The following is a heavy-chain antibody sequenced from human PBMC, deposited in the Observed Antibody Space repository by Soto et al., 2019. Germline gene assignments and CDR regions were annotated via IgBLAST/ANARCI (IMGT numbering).Heavy chain of an antibody. CDR2: INHSGST. J-gene: IGHJ5*02. CDR3: ARGEDTQRGIAARPGAAGFDP. V-gene: IGHV4-34*01. Sequence: SETLSLTCAVYGGSFSGYYWSWIRQPPGKGLEWIGEINHSGSTNYNPSLKSRVTISVDTSKNQFSLKLSSVTAADTAVYYCARGEDTQRGIAARPGAAGFDPWGQGTLVTVSS. CDR1: GGSFSGYY. D-gene: IGHD6-6*01.